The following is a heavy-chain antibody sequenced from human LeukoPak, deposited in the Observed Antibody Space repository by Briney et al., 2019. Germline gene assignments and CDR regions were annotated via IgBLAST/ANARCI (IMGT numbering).Heavy chain of an antibody. J-gene: IGHJ6*02. CDR1: GFTFSSYE. D-gene: IGHD2-2*01. CDR3: ARATCSSTSCYFYYYYGMDV. V-gene: IGHV3-48*03. CDR2: ISNSGSTI. Sequence: GGSLRLSCAASGFTFSSYEMNWVRQAPGKGLEWVSYISNSGSTIYYADSVKGRFTISRDNAKNSLYLQMNSLRAEDTAVYYCARATCSSTSCYFYYYYGMDVWGQGTTVTVSS.